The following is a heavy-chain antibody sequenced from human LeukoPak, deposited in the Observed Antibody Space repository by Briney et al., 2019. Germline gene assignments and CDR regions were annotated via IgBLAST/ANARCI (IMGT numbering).Heavy chain of an antibody. J-gene: IGHJ4*02. V-gene: IGHV4-34*01. CDR3: ARARKLGKVRTNKFIDY. Sequence: SETLSLTCAVYGGSFSGYYWSWIRQPPGKGLEGTGEMNHSGSTNYNPSLKRRGTISVDTYKNQFSLKLSSVTAADTAVYYCARARKLGKVRTNKFIDYWGQGTLVTVSS. D-gene: IGHD7-27*01. CDR2: MNHSGST. CDR1: GGSFSGYY.